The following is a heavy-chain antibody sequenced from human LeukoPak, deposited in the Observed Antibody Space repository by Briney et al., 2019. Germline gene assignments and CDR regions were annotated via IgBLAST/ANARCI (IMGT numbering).Heavy chain of an antibody. CDR3: ARERGGPSAFDY. V-gene: IGHV4-59*01. CDR1: GGSISSYY. CDR2: IYYSGST. Sequence: SETLSLTCTVSGGSISSYYWSWIRQPPGKGLEWIGYIYYSGSTNYNPSLKSRVTISVDTSKNQFSLKLSSVTAADTAVYYCARERGGPSAFDYWGQGTLVTVSS. D-gene: IGHD2-15*01. J-gene: IGHJ4*02.